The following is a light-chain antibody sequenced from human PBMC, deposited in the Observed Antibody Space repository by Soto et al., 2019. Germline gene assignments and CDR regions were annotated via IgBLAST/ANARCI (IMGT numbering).Light chain of an antibody. CDR3: QQYDSYSWT. V-gene: IGKV1-5*01. Sequence: DIQMTQSPSTLSASLGDRVTITCRASQSISSWLAWYQQKPGKAPKLLIYDASSLESGVPSRFSGSGSGTEFTLTINSLQSDDFATYYCQQYDSYSWTFGQGTKVDIK. J-gene: IGKJ1*01. CDR1: QSISSW. CDR2: DAS.